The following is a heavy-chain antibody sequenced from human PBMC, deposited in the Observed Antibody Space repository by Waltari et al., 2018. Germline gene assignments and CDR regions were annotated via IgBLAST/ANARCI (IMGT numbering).Heavy chain of an antibody. CDR1: GFTFSTYR. V-gene: IGHV3-21*01. CDR3: ARARFIHDPYYYYGLDV. Sequence: EVQLVESGGGLVKPGGSLRLSCAASGFTFSTYRMAWVRQAPGKGLEWVSSISSSSTYIYYADSVKGRFTISRDSAKNSLYLLMNSLRAEDTAVYYCARARFIHDPYYYYGLDVWGQGTTVTVSS. J-gene: IGHJ6*02. CDR2: ISSSSTYI. D-gene: IGHD3-16*01.